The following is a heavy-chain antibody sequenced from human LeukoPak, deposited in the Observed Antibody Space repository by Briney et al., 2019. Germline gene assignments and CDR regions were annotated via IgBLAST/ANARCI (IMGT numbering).Heavy chain of an antibody. V-gene: IGHV3-23*01. Sequence: GGSLRLSCAASGFTFSSYAMSWVRQAPGKGLEWVSAISGSGGSTYYADSVKGRFTIYRDNSKNTLYLQINSLRAEDTAVYYCAKDRTPQLVLFDYYYYYMDVWGKGTTVTVSS. CDR2: ISGSGGST. J-gene: IGHJ6*03. CDR1: GFTFSSYA. CDR3: AKDRTPQLVLFDYYYYYMDV. D-gene: IGHD6-13*01.